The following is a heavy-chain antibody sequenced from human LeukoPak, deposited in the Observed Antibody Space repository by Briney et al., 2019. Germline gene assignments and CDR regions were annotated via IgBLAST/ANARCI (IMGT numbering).Heavy chain of an antibody. CDR2: ISGSGGYT. Sequence: GGSLRLSCAASGFTFSSYAVSWVRQAPGKGLEWVSTISGSGGYTYYADSVKGRFTISRDNSKNTLYLQMNSLRAEDTAVYYCAKVVAAPGHDYWGQGTLVTVSS. CDR1: GFTFSSYA. V-gene: IGHV3-23*01. D-gene: IGHD6-13*01. CDR3: AKVVAAPGHDY. J-gene: IGHJ4*02.